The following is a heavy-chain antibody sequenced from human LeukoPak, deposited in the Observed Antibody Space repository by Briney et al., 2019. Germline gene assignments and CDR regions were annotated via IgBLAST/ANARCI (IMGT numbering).Heavy chain of an antibody. CDR2: INTNTGNP. CDR1: GYTFTSYA. V-gene: IGHV7-4-1*02. J-gene: IGHJ4*02. Sequence: GASVKVSCKASGYTFTSYAMNWVRQAPGQGLEWMGWINTNTGNPTYAQGFTGRFVFSLDTSVSTAYLQISSLKAEDTAVYYCARDGTDEYSSSHYFDYWGQGTLVTVSS. CDR3: ARDGTDEYSSSHYFDY. D-gene: IGHD6-6*01.